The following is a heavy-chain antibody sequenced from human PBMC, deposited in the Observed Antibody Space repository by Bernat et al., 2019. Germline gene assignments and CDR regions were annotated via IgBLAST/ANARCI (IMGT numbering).Heavy chain of an antibody. Sequence: EVQLVESGGGLVQPGGSLRLSCVASGFTFSSYWMYWVRQAPGKGLVWVSRINTDGSTITYADSVKGRFTISRDNAKNTVYLQMNSLRAEDTAVYYCARGDRDAYGCYDYWGQGILVTVSS. V-gene: IGHV3-74*01. J-gene: IGHJ4*02. CDR2: INTDGSTI. CDR1: GFTFSSYW. CDR3: ARGDRDAYGCYDY. D-gene: IGHD3-16*01.